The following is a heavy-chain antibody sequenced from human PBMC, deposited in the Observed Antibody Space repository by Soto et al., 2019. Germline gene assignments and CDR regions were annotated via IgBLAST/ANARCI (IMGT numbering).Heavy chain of an antibody. CDR3: ASPYCSSTSCRGYYGMDV. D-gene: IGHD2-2*01. CDR2: IYYSGST. J-gene: IGHJ6*02. Sequence: PSETLSLICTVSGGSISSSSYYWGWIRQPPGKGLEWIGSIYYSGSTHYNPSLKSRVTISVDTSKNQFSLKLSSVTAADTAVYYCASPYCSSTSCRGYYGMDVWGQGTTVTVSS. CDR1: GGSISSSSYY. V-gene: IGHV4-39*01.